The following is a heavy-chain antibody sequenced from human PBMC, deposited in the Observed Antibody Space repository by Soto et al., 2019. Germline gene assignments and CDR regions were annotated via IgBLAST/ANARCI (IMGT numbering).Heavy chain of an antibody. CDR3: ASAHRRRAAPAYYYYYMDL. V-gene: IGHV1-8*01. CDR1: GYTFTSYD. J-gene: IGHJ6*03. Sequence: QVQLVQSGAEVKKPGASVKVSCKASGYTFTSYDINWVRQATGQGLEWMGWMNPNSGNTGYAQKFQGRVTMTRNTSISIAYMELSSLRSEDTAVYYCASAHRRRAAPAYYYYYMDLWGKGTTVTVSS. CDR2: MNPNSGNT. D-gene: IGHD6-13*01.